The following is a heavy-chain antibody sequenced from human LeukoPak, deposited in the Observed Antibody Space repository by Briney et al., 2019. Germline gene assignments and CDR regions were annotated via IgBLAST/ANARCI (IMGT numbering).Heavy chain of an antibody. J-gene: IGHJ4*02. CDR1: GFSFSSYA. Sequence: GGSLRLSCAASGFSFSSYALNWVRQAPGKGLEWVSGISGSAGSTHYADSVKGRFTISRDNSKNTLYLQMSSLRVEDTAVYYCAKGSLPGYSDIFTAYDYWGQGTLFTVSS. CDR3: AKGSLPGYSDIFTAYDY. V-gene: IGHV3-23*01. CDR2: ISGSAGST. D-gene: IGHD3-9*01.